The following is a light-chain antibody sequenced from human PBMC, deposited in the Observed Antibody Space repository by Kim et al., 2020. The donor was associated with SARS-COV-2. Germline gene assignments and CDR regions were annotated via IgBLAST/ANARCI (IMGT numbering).Light chain of an antibody. CDR2: ETS. Sequence: EIVLTQSPATLSLSPGERATLSCRASQSVSRYLAWYQQKPGQAPRLLIYETSNRATGIPARFSGSGSGTDFTLTISSLEPEDFAVYYCQQRNNWWTFGQGTKVDIK. J-gene: IGKJ1*01. CDR1: QSVSRY. CDR3: QQRNNWWT. V-gene: IGKV3-11*01.